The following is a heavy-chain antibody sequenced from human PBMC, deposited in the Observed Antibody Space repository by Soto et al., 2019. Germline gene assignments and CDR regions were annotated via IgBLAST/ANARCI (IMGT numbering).Heavy chain of an antibody. Sequence: SETLSLTCAVYGGSFSGYYWSWIRQPPGKGLEWIGEINHSGSTNYNPSLKSRVTISVDTSKNQFSLKLSSVTAADTAVYYCARGAGSKTDYWGQGTLVTVSP. CDR1: GGSFSGYY. D-gene: IGHD4-4*01. J-gene: IGHJ4*02. V-gene: IGHV4-34*01. CDR3: ARGAGSKTDY. CDR2: INHSGST.